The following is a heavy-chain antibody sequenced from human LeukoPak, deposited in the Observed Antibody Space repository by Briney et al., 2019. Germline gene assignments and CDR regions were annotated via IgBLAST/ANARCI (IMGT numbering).Heavy chain of an antibody. Sequence: SETLSLTCTVSGGSISSGSYYWSWIRQPAGKGLERIGRIYTSGSTNYNPSLKSRVTISVDTSKNQFSLKLSSVTAADTAVYYCAAGRLRYFDWLSPFDYWGQGTLVTVSS. D-gene: IGHD3-9*01. CDR1: GGSISSGSYY. CDR2: IYTSGST. J-gene: IGHJ4*02. V-gene: IGHV4-61*02. CDR3: AAGRLRYFDWLSPFDY.